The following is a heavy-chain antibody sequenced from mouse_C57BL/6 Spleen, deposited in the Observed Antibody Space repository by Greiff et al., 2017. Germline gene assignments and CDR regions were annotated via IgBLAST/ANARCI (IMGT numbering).Heavy chain of an antibody. V-gene: IGHV1-26*01. CDR2: INPNNGGT. J-gene: IGHJ4*01. CDR3: AREAARQLYAMDY. D-gene: IGHD3-2*01. CDR1: GYTFTDYY. Sequence: VQLQQSGPELVKPGASVKISCKASGYTFTDYYMNWVKQSHGKSLEWIGDINPNNGGTSYNQKFKGKATLTVDKSSSTAYMELRSLTSEDSAVYYCAREAARQLYAMDYWGQGTSVTVSS.